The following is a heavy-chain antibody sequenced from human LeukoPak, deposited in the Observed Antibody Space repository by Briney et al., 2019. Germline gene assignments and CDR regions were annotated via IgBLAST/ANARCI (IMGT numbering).Heavy chain of an antibody. CDR1: GFTFSSYA. CDR2: ISDDGINK. Sequence: GSLRLSCAASGFTFSSYAMHWVRQAPGKGLERVAVISDDGINKNYVDSVQGRFTISRDNSENTLYLQMNYLRVEDTTVYFCAREGCYGCLYYYYMAVWGKGTTVTVSS. D-gene: IGHD4-17*01. V-gene: IGHV3-30-3*01. J-gene: IGHJ6*03. CDR3: AREGCYGCLYYYYMAV.